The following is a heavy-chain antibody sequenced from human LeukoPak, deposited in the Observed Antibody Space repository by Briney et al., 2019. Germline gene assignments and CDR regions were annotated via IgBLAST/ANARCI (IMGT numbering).Heavy chain of an antibody. V-gene: IGHV1-2*06. Sequence: ASVKVSCKASGYTFTGYYMHWVRQAPGQGLEWMGRINPNSGGTNYAQKFQGRVTMTRDTSISTAYMELSRLRSDDTAVYYCARAPVTMVRGDMLFDYWGQGTLVTVSS. CDR2: INPNSGGT. D-gene: IGHD3-10*01. CDR3: ARAPVTMVRGDMLFDY. CDR1: GYTFTGYY. J-gene: IGHJ4*02.